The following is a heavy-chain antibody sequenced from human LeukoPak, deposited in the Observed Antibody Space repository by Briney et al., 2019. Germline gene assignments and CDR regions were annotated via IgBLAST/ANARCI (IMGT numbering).Heavy chain of an antibody. CDR2: ISGSGGST. CDR1: GFTFSSYA. Sequence: GSLRLSCAASGFTFSSYAMSWVRQAPGKGLEWVSAISGSGGSTYSADSVKGRFTISRDNSKNTLYLQMNSLRAEDTAIYYCAKDLKPTGGHYYYGMDVWGQGTTVTVSS. CDR3: AKDLKPTGGHYYYGMDV. J-gene: IGHJ6*02. V-gene: IGHV3-23*01. D-gene: IGHD3-16*01.